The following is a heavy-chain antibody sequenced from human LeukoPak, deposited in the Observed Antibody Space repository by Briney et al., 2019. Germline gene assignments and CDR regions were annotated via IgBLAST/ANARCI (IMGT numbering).Heavy chain of an antibody. D-gene: IGHD6-19*01. CDR2: INPNSGGT. CDR3: ARDSSGWLRYYYYMDV. V-gene: IGHV1-2*02. CDR1: GYTFTGFY. Sequence: ASVKVSCKASGYTFTGFYLHWVRQAPGEGLEWMGWINPNSGGTNYAQKFQGRVTMTRDTSISTAYMELSRLRSDDTAVYYCARDSSGWLRYYYYMDVWGKGTTVTVSS. J-gene: IGHJ6*03.